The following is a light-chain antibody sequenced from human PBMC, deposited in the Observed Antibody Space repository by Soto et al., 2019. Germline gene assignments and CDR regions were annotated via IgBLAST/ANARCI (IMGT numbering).Light chain of an antibody. CDR3: QAWDRSTVYV. CDR1: KLGDKY. CDR2: QDN. V-gene: IGLV3-1*01. Sequence: SYELTQPPSVSVSPGQTASVTCSGDKLGDKYVSWYRQKPGQSPVLVIYQDNKRPSGIPERFSGSNSGNTATLTINGTQAMDEADYFCQAWDRSTVYVFGTGIKLTVL. J-gene: IGLJ1*01.